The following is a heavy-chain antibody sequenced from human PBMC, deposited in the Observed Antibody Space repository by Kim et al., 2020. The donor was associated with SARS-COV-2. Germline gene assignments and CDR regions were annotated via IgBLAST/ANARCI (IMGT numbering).Heavy chain of an antibody. D-gene: IGHD2-15*01. CDR1: GGTFSSYA. V-gene: IGHV1-69*04. CDR3: ARDKGRGGSLADFYYYYYGMDV. CDR2: IIPILGIA. J-gene: IGHJ6*02. Sequence: SVKVSYKASGGTFSSYAISWVRQAPGQGLEWMGRIIPILGIANYAQKFQGRVTITADKSTSTAYMELSSLRSEDTAVYYCARDKGRGGSLADFYYYYYGMDVWGQGTTVTVSS.